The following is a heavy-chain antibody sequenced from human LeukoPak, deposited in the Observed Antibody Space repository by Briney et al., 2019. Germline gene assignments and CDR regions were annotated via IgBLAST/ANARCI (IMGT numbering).Heavy chain of an antibody. CDR1: GYSLAIYW. CDR2: IYLGDSDT. CDR3: ATGGQQLAYFDY. D-gene: IGHD6-13*01. J-gene: IGHJ4*02. Sequence: GESLKISCKTSGYSLAIYWIGWVRQMPGEGLEWMGIIYLGDSDTRCSPSFQGQVTISADKSISTAYLQWGSLKASDTAIYYCATGGQQLAYFDYWGQGTLVTVSS. V-gene: IGHV5-51*01.